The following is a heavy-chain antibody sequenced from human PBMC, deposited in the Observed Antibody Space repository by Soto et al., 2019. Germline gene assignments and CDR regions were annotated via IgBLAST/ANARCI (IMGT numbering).Heavy chain of an antibody. CDR2: INHSGST. Sequence: PSETLSLTCAVYGGSFSGYYWSWIRQPPGKGLEWTGEINHSGSTYYNPSPKSRVTISVDTSKNQFSLKLSSVTAADTAVYYCAIITMITFGGVLYDGMDVWGQGTTVTVSS. CDR1: GGSFSGYY. D-gene: IGHD3-16*01. V-gene: IGHV4-34*01. J-gene: IGHJ6*02. CDR3: AIITMITFGGVLYDGMDV.